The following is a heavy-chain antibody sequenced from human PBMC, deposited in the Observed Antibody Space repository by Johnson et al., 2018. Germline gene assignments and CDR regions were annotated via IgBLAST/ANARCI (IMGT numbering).Heavy chain of an antibody. CDR2: IDNDGTET. Sequence: VQLVESGGGLVQSGGSLRLSCLASGFFFRDSWMHWVRQVPGKGLIWVSRIDNDGTETIYADSVKGRFPISRDNAKNTLHLHMNSLRVEETAVNYCVRDPPTSSPTLDGWGLGTMVTVSS. J-gene: IGHJ3*01. D-gene: IGHD6-19*01. V-gene: IGHV3-74*01. CDR1: GFFFRDSW. CDR3: VRDPPTSSPTLDG.